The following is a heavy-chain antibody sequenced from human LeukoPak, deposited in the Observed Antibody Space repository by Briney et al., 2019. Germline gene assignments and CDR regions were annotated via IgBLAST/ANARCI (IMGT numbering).Heavy chain of an antibody. Sequence: SVKVSCKASGGTFNIYAITWVRQAPGYGFEWLGGIIPILRTPDYARKFQDRVTITADESSNTVYMELISLISEDTAIYYCARKGAVYYDSSGYPYWGQGTLVTVSS. CDR3: ARKGAVYYDSSGYPY. CDR2: IIPILRTP. V-gene: IGHV1-69*13. CDR1: GGTFNIYA. J-gene: IGHJ4*02. D-gene: IGHD3-22*01.